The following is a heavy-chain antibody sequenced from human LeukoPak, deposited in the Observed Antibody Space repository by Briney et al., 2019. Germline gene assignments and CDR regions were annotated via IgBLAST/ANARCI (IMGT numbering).Heavy chain of an antibody. CDR3: ARAGFYYYDSSGYYPN. CDR1: GYTFTGYY. D-gene: IGHD3-22*01. CDR2: INPNSGGT. Sequence: ASVKVSCKASGYTFTGYYMHWVRQAPGQGLEWMGWINPNSGGTNYAQKFQGWVTMTRDTSISTAYMELSRLRSDDTAVYYCARAGFYYYDSSGYYPNWGQGTLVTVSS. V-gene: IGHV1-2*04. J-gene: IGHJ4*02.